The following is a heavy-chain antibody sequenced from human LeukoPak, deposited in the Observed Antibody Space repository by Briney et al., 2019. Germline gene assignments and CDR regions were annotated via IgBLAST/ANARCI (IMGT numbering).Heavy chain of an antibody. V-gene: IGHV4-4*07. CDR1: GGSISSYY. Sequence: SETLSLTCTVSGGSISSYYWSWIRQPAGKGLEWIGRIYTSGSTNYNPSLKGRVTMSVDTSKNQFSLKLSSVTAADTAVYYCARDPGGSPAGLIDSWGQGRMVTVSS. D-gene: IGHD3-16*01. CDR3: ARDPGGSPAGLIDS. J-gene: IGHJ3*02. CDR2: IYTSGST.